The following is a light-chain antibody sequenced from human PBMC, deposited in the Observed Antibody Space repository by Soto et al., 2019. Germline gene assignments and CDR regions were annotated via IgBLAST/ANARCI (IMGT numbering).Light chain of an antibody. CDR2: GAS. J-gene: IGKJ1*01. V-gene: IGKV3-20*01. CDR3: QQYMSSVT. Sequence: EIVLTQSPGSLSLSPGQRATLSCRASQSVDTTFFAWYQKKPGQAPRLLIYGASKRAPGIPDRFSGSGSGTDFTLIISRLEPDDFAVYYCQQYMSSVTFGQGTKVEIK. CDR1: QSVDTTF.